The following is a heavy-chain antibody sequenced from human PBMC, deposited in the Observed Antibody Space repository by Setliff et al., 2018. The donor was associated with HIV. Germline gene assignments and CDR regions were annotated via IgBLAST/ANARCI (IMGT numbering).Heavy chain of an antibody. CDR2: IRSKAYGGTP. Sequence: PGGSLRLSCTASGFTFGDYALTWFRQVPGKGLEWIGFIRSKAYGGTPEYAASVKGRFTISRDDSKSIAFLQMNSLKTEGTAVYYCTRKTYSSGWNHIDYWGQGTLVTVSS. CDR3: TRKTYSSGWNHIDY. D-gene: IGHD6-19*01. V-gene: IGHV3-49*03. CDR1: GFTFGDYA. J-gene: IGHJ4*02.